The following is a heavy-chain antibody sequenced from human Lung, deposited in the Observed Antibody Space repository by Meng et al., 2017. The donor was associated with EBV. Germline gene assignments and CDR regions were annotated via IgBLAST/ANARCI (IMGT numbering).Heavy chain of an antibody. D-gene: IGHD2-8*02. CDR3: ARRPTGIDY. CDR1: GGSLSGAY. Sequence: GQRTRWGAGRLKPSETLSLTCAVNGGSLSGAYWNWIRQPPGKGLEWIGEIIHGGSPSYNPSLKSRVTISIDTSKNQLSLMLSSVTAADTAVYYCARRPTGIDYWGQGTLVTVSS. V-gene: IGHV4-34*12. CDR2: IIHGGSP. J-gene: IGHJ4*02.